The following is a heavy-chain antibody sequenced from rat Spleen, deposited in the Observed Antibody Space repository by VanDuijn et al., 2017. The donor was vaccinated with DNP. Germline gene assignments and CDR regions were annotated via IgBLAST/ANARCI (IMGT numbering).Heavy chain of an antibody. J-gene: IGHJ3*01. CDR2: ITTSDNRT. D-gene: IGHD1-10*01. V-gene: IGHV5-7*01. Sequence: EVQLVESGGGLVQPGGSLQLSCAASGFTFSDYYMAWVRQAPKKGLEWVATITTSDNRTYYPASVKGRFTISRDNAKRSLYLQMNSLKSEDTATYYCARGGNFGTFPYFDHWGQGTLVTVSS. CDR1: GFTFSDYY. CDR3: ARGGNFGTFPYFDH.